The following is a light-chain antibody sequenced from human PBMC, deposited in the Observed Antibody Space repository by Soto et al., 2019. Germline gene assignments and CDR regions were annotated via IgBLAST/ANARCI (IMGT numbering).Light chain of an antibody. J-gene: IGKJ1*01. CDR2: AAS. Sequence: AIRMTQSPYSLSASTGDRVTITCRASQGISSYLAWYQQKPGKAPKLLIYAASTLQSGVPSRFRGSGSGTDFTLTISCLQSEDFATYYCQQYYSYPLSFGQGTKVDIK. CDR1: QGISSY. V-gene: IGKV1-8*01. CDR3: QQYYSYPLS.